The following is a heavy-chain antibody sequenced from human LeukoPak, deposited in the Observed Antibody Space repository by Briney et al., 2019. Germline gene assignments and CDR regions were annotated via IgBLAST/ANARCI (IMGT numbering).Heavy chain of an antibody. Sequence: GGSLRLSCVASGFNFNSYGMTWVRQAPGKGLEWVSSISGGGGNTYYADSVKGRFTISRDNAKNTLYLQMNSLRAEETAVYYCARGRLTSSWYYFDYWGQGTLVTVSS. CDR3: ARGRLTSSWYYFDY. CDR1: GFNFNSYG. V-gene: IGHV3-23*01. CDR2: ISGGGGNT. J-gene: IGHJ4*02. D-gene: IGHD6-19*01.